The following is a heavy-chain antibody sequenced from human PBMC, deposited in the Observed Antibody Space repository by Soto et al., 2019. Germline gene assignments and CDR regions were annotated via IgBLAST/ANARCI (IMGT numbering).Heavy chain of an antibody. J-gene: IGHJ1*01. CDR2: IYYSGST. V-gene: IGHV4-31*03. CDR3: ARFYEADGPNSCNS. Sequence: SETLSLTCTVSGGSISSGGYYWSWIRQHPGKGLEWIGYIYYSGSTYYNPSLKSRVTISVDTSKNQFSLKLSSVTAADTAVDYWARFYEADGPNSCNSCGQGIQVTVTS. CDR1: GGSISSGGYY. D-gene: IGHD6-13*01.